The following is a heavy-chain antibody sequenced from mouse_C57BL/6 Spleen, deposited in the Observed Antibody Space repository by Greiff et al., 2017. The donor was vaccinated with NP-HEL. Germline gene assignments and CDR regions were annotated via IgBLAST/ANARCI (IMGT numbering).Heavy chain of an antibody. Sequence: VQLHQSGPELVKPGASVKISCKASGYTFTDYYMNWVKQSHGKSLEWIGDINPNNGGTSYNQKFKGKATLTVDKSSSTAYMELRSLTSEDSAVYYCARGGSTMVTTTLHFDYWGQGTTLTVSS. V-gene: IGHV1-26*01. CDR2: INPNNGGT. CDR1: GYTFTDYY. J-gene: IGHJ2*01. CDR3: ARGGSTMVTTTLHFDY. D-gene: IGHD2-2*01.